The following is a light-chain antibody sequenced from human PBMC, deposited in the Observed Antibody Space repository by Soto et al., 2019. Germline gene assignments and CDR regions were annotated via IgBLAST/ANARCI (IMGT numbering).Light chain of an antibody. V-gene: IGKV3-20*01. CDR2: GAS. J-gene: IGKJ5*01. Sequence: EVVLAQTPGTLSLSAGDKTSLSSGASQNLSRYFLAWYQHKPGQAPRLLISGASRRATGIPDRFSGAGSGTDFTLTISRLEPEDFALYYCQQHDILPITFGQGTRLEIK. CDR3: QQHDILPIT. CDR1: QNLSRYF.